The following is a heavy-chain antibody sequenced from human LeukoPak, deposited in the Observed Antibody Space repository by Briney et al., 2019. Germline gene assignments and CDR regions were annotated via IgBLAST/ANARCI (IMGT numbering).Heavy chain of an antibody. V-gene: IGHV3-30*04. CDR3: ANNWHNDY. CDR1: RFTFSTYA. CDR2: ISHDGSGV. D-gene: IGHD2-21*01. Sequence: QPGRSLRLSCAASRFTFSTYAMHWVRQAPGKGLEWVTLISHDGSGVSYADSVKGRFTISRDNSKNTLYLEMNSLRVDDTAVYYCANNWHNDYWGQGTLVTVSS. J-gene: IGHJ4*02.